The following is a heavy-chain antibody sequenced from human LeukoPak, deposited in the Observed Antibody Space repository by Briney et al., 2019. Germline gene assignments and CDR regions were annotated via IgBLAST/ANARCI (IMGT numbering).Heavy chain of an antibody. CDR2: IYYSGST. V-gene: IGHV4-59*01. J-gene: IGHJ4*02. CDR1: GGSTSSYY. Sequence: SETLSLTCTVSGGSTSSYYWSWIRQPPGKGLEWIGYIYYSGSTNYNPSLKSRVTISVDTPKNQFSLKLSSVTAADTAVYYCARAKRKRTDIVVVPAAYYFDYWGQGTLVTVSS. CDR3: ARAKRKRTDIVVVPAAYYFDY. D-gene: IGHD2-2*01.